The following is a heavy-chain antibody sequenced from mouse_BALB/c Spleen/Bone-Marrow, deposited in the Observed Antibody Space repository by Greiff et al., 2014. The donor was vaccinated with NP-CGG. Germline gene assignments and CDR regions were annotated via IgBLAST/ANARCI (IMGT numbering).Heavy chain of an antibody. CDR3: ARFITTGTMDY. D-gene: IGHD1-1*01. V-gene: IGHV2-6-4*01. CDR2: IWGGGNT. Sequence: VQLQESGPGLVAPSRSLSITCTVSGFSLSRYSIHWVRQPPGEGLEWLGVIWGGGNTDYNSALKSRLSISKDNSKSQVFLKMSSLQTDDTAMYYCARFITTGTMDYWGQGTSVTVSS. CDR1: GFSLSRYS. J-gene: IGHJ4*01.